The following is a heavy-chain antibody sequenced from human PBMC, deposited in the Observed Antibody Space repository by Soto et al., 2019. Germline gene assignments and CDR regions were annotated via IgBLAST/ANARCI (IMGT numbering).Heavy chain of an antibody. D-gene: IGHD3-9*01. CDR1: GGTFSSYA. CDR3: ARIQYYDILTGELNPSTNWFDP. Sequence: QVQLVQSGAEVKKPGSSVKVSCKASGGTFSSYAIGWVRQAPGQGLEWMGGIIPIFGTANYAQQFQGRVTITADEATSPAYMELSSLRSEDTAVYYCARIQYYDILTGELNPSTNWFDPWGQGTLVTVSS. J-gene: IGHJ5*02. CDR2: IIPIFGTA. V-gene: IGHV1-69*01.